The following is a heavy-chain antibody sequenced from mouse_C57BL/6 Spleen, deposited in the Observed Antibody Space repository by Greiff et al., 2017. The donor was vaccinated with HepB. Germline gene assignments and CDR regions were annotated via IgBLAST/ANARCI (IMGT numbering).Heavy chain of an antibody. V-gene: IGHV5-17*01. CDR3: ARDDYDPWFAY. D-gene: IGHD2-4*01. Sequence: EVKLVESGGGLVKPGGSLKLSCAASGFTFSDYGMHWVRQAPEKGLEWVAYISSGSSTIYYADTVKGRFTISRDNAQNNLFLQMTSLRSEGTAMYYCARDDYDPWFAYWGQGTLVTVSA. J-gene: IGHJ3*01. CDR1: GFTFSDYG. CDR2: ISSGSSTI.